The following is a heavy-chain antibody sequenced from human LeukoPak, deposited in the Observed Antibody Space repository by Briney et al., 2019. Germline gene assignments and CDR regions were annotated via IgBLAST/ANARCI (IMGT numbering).Heavy chain of an antibody. CDR2: INHSGST. J-gene: IGHJ4*02. CDR3: ARGESGY. Sequence: SETLSLTCAVYGGSFSGYYWSWIRQPPGKGLEWIGEINHSGSTNYNPSLKSRVTISVETSKNQFSLKLSSVTAADTAVYYCARGESGYWGQGTLVTVSS. CDR1: GGSFSGYY. V-gene: IGHV4-34*01.